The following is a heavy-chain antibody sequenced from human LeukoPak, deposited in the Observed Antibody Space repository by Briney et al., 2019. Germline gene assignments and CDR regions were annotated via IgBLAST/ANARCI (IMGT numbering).Heavy chain of an antibody. V-gene: IGHV1-3*01. CDR3: ARDSGSGNNDY. D-gene: IGHD1-26*01. J-gene: IGHJ4*02. CDR1: GYTFTSYA. Sequence: ASVKVSCKASGYTFTSYAIHWVRQPPEQGLEWMGWISAGNGNTKYSQNFQGRVTFISNTSATTAFMELSSLRSEDAAVYYCARDSGSGNNDYWGQGTLVTVSS. CDR2: ISAGNGNT.